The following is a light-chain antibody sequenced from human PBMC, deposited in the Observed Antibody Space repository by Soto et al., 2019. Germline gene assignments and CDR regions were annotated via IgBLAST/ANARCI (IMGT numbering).Light chain of an antibody. CDR1: QSVSSSY. V-gene: IGKV3-20*01. CDR2: GAS. CDR3: QQYGSSPIT. Sequence: EIVLTQSPGTLSLSPGERATLSCRASQSVSSSYLAWYQQKPGRAPRLLIYGASNRATGIPDRFSGGASGTDFTLTVSRLEPEDFAVYYCQQYGSSPITFGQGTRLEI. J-gene: IGKJ5*01.